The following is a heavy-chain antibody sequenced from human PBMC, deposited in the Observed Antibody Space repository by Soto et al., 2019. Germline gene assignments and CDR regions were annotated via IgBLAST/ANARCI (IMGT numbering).Heavy chain of an antibody. CDR1: GGTFSRSA. D-gene: IGHD1-26*01. J-gene: IGHJ6*02. CDR2: IIPMFATA. V-gene: IGHV1-69*12. CDR3: ARSREEDYYYGMDV. Sequence: QVRLLQSGAEVKKPGSSVKVSCKASGGTFSRSAISWVRQAPGQGLEWMGGIIPMFATANYAQKFQGRVTITADESTSTAYMELSSLRSEDTAVYYCARSREEDYYYGMDVWGQGTTVTVSS.